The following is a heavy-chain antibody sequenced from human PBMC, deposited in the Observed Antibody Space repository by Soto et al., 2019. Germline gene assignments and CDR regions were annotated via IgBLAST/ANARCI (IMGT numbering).Heavy chain of an antibody. CDR3: ARGRGYSGYFFDY. CDR1: GIIFSTSW. D-gene: IGHD5-12*01. Sequence: GGSLRLSCAASGIIFSTSWTNWVRQAPGKGLEWVANIKQDGSEKYYVDSVEGRFTISRDNAKNSVYLQMNSLRAEDTAVYYCARGRGYSGYFFDYWGQGTMVTVSS. V-gene: IGHV3-7*03. CDR2: IKQDGSEK. J-gene: IGHJ4*02.